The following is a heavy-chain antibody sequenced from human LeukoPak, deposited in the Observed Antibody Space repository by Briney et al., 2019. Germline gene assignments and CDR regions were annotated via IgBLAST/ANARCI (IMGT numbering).Heavy chain of an antibody. CDR1: GGSFSGYY. Sequence: SETLSLTCAVYGGSFSGYYWSWIRQPPGKGLEWIGEINHSGSTNYNPSLKSRVTMSVDTSKNQFSLKLSSVTAADTAVYYCARDLRLVAGSPYESSWYFDLWGRGTLVTVSS. V-gene: IGHV4-34*01. CDR3: ARDLRLVAGSPYESSWYFDL. CDR2: INHSGST. J-gene: IGHJ2*01. D-gene: IGHD6-19*01.